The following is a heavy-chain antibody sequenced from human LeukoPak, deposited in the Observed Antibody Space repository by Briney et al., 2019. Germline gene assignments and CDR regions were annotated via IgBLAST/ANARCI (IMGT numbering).Heavy chain of an antibody. CDR3: VGNAYCSSTSCYIDF. D-gene: IGHD2-2*01. J-gene: IGHJ4*02. V-gene: IGHV4-30-4*08. CDR2: IYYSGST. CDR1: GGSISSGDYY. Sequence: SQTLSLTCTVSGGSISSGDYYWSWIRQPPGKGLEWIGYIYYSGSTYYNPSLKSRVTISVDTSKNQFSLKLSSVTAADTAVYYCVGNAYCSSTSCYIDFWGQGTLVTVSS.